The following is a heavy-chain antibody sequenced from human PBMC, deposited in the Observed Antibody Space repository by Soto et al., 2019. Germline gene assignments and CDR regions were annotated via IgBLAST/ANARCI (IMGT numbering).Heavy chain of an antibody. D-gene: IGHD6-13*01. V-gene: IGHV5-10-1*01. J-gene: IGHJ5*02. Sequence: EALKISCTGSGYRFTSYWISWVRQMPGKGLEWMGRIDPSDSYTNYSPSFQGHVTISADKSISTAYLPWSSLKASDTAMYYCARLKKRQHPRPYNWFDPGGQETLVTCS. CDR2: IDPSDSYT. CDR3: ARLKKRQHPRPYNWFDP. CDR1: GYRFTSYW.